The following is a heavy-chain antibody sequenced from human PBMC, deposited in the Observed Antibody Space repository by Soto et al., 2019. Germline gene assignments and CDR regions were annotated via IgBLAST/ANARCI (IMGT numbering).Heavy chain of an antibody. CDR1: GFTFSSYG. CDR3: AKDLTAAAGSDY. D-gene: IGHD6-13*01. J-gene: IGHJ4*02. V-gene: IGHV3-30*18. Sequence: GGSLRLSCAASGFTFSSYGMHWVRQAPGKGLEWVAVISYDGSNKYYADSVKGRFTISRDNSKNTLYLQMNSLRAEDTAVYYCAKDLTAAAGSDYWGQGTLVTVSS. CDR2: ISYDGSNK.